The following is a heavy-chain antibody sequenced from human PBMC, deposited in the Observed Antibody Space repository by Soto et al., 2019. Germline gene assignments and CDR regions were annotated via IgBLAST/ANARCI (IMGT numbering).Heavy chain of an antibody. CDR3: AKLPWGYNYYDRSEYRATNNDAFDI. Sequence: GGSLRLSCAASGFTFSNYGMHWVRQAPGKWLEWVAIISYDGNNQYYADSVRDQFAISRDNSKNTLFLQMNSLRPEDTAVYYCAKLPWGYNYYDRSEYRATNNDAFDIWGQGXMVTVSS. V-gene: IGHV3-30*18. CDR1: GFTFSNYG. CDR2: ISYDGNNQ. D-gene: IGHD3-22*01. J-gene: IGHJ3*02.